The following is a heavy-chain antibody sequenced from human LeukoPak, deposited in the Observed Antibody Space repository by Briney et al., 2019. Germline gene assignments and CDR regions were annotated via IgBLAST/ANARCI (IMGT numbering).Heavy chain of an antibody. Sequence: GGSLRLSCAASGFTFSSYGMHWVRQAPGKGLEWVAVIWYGGSNKYYADSVKGRFTISRDNSKNTLYLQMNSLRAEDTAVYYCAKDSGVRYGDTMGEYFQHWGQGTLVTVSS. CDR3: AKDSGVRYGDTMGEYFQH. V-gene: IGHV3-30*02. CDR1: GFTFSSYG. J-gene: IGHJ1*01. D-gene: IGHD4-17*01. CDR2: IWYGGSNK.